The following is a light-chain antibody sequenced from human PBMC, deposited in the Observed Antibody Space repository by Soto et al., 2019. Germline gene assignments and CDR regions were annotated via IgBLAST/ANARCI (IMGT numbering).Light chain of an antibody. V-gene: IGKV2-28*01. CDR2: FAS. Sequence: DIVVTQSPLSLSVTPGEPASISCRSSQSLLYSNGYNYLDWYLQKPGQSPQVLIYFASNRASGVPARFSGSGSGTDFTLKISRVEPEDVGVYYCMQALQTPLTFGGGTKVEIK. J-gene: IGKJ4*01. CDR3: MQALQTPLT. CDR1: QSLLYSNGYNY.